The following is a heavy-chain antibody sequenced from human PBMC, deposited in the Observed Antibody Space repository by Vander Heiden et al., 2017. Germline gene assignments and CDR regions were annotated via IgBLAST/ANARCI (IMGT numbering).Heavy chain of an antibody. CDR1: GGSFSGYY. J-gene: IGHJ4*01. V-gene: IGHV4-34*01. CDR2: INHSGST. CDR3: ARGVAPYDGSGSYYNPGY. D-gene: IGHD3-10*01. Sequence: QVQLQQWGAGLLKPSETLSLTCAVYGGSFSGYYWSWIRQPPGKGLEWIGEINHSGSTNYNTSLKSRGTISVDTSKNQFSRKLSSVTAADTAVYYCARGVAPYDGSGSYYNPGYWGHGTMVTVYS.